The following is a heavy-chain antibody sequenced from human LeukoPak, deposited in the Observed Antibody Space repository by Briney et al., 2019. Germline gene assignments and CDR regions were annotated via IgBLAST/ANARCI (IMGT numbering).Heavy chain of an antibody. CDR2: ITSTGSYI. J-gene: IGHJ6*03. CDR1: AFSFSDYN. CDR3: ARDPYSGTYSDYYYYYMDV. V-gene: IGHV3-21*01. D-gene: IGHD1-26*01. Sequence: GGSLRLSCAASAFSFSDYNMNWVRPAPGKGLEWVSSITSTGSYIYYADSVKGRFTISRDNAKNSLFLQLNSLRAEDTAVYYCARDPYSGTYSDYYYYYMDVWGKGTTVTVSS.